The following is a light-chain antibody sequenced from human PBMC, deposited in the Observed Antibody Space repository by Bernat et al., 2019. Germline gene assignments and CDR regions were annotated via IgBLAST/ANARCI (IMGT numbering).Light chain of an antibody. Sequence: DIQMTQSPSSLSASVGDRFTLTCRASQGVNNFLAWYQQKPEKAPKFLISGAANLQTGVPSRFSGSGSGTDFTLIISSLQPEDFATYYCQPYKSYPLTVGGGTTVEI. CDR1: QGVNNF. CDR2: GAA. V-gene: IGKV1D-16*01. CDR3: QPYKSYPLT. J-gene: IGKJ4*01.